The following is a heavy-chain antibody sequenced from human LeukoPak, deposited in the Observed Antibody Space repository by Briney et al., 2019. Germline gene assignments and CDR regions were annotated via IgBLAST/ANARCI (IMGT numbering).Heavy chain of an antibody. V-gene: IGHV4-4*02. CDR3: AREIKSAAAAGECWFDP. CDR1: GGSISSSNW. Sequence: PSGTLSLTCAVSGGSISSSNWWSWVRQPPGKGLEWIGEIYHSGSTNYNPSLKSRVTISVDKSKNQFSLKLSSVTAADTAVYYCAREIKSAAAAGECWFDPRGQGTLVTVSS. CDR2: IYHSGST. J-gene: IGHJ5*02. D-gene: IGHD6-13*01.